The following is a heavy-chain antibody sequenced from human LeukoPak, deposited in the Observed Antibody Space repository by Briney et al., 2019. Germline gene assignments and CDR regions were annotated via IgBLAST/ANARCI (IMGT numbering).Heavy chain of an antibody. Sequence: GASVKVSCKASGYTFTSYDINWVRQATGQGLEWMGWMNPNSGGTNYAQKFQGRVTMTRDTSISTVYMDLSRLRSDDTAVYYCAKTSEIQLWPSYVDYWGQGTLVTVSS. CDR2: MNPNSGGT. J-gene: IGHJ4*02. D-gene: IGHD5-18*01. CDR1: GYTFTSYD. V-gene: IGHV1-2*02. CDR3: AKTSEIQLWPSYVDY.